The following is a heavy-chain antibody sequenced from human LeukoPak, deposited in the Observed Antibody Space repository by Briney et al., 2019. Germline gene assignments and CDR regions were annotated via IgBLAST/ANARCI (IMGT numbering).Heavy chain of an antibody. CDR2: INHSGST. D-gene: IGHD3-10*01. CDR1: SASFSGYY. V-gene: IGHV4-34*01. CDR3: ARGIKRITMVRGRRWFDP. J-gene: IGHJ5*02. Sequence: SETLSLTCAVYSASFSGYYRSWISQPLGKGLEWIGEINHSGSTNYNPSLKSRVTISVDTSKNQFSLKLSSVTAADTAVYYCARGIKRITMVRGRRWFDPWGQGTLVTVSS.